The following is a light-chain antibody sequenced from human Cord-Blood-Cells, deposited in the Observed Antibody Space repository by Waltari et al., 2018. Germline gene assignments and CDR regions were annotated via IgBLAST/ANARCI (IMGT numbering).Light chain of an antibody. CDR1: SPNIGAGYD. Sequence: QSVLTPPPSVSGAPGQRVTISCTGSSPNIGAGYDLPWYQQLPGTAPKLLIYGNSNRPSGVPDRFSGSKSGTSASLAITGLQAEDEADYYCQSYDSSLSGWVFGGGTKLTVL. J-gene: IGLJ3*02. CDR2: GNS. CDR3: QSYDSSLSGWV. V-gene: IGLV1-40*01.